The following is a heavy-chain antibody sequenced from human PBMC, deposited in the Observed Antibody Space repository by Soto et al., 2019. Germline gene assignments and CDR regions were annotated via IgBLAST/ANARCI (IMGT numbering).Heavy chain of an antibody. CDR2: INPYNANV. D-gene: IGHD3-16*01. Sequence: QVQLVQSGAEVKKPGASVKVSCKTSGYTFTNHGINWVRQAPGQGLEWMGWINPYNANVNYAQKLQGRVTMTTDTSTSTAYMDLRSLTSDDTAVYSCARDRVAGIWGYSFDIWGQGTMVTVSS. J-gene: IGHJ3*02. CDR1: GYTFTNHG. CDR3: ARDRVAGIWGYSFDI. V-gene: IGHV1-18*04.